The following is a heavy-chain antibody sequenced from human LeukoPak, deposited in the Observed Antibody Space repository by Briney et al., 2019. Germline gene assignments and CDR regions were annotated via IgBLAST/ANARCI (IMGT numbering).Heavy chain of an antibody. CDR1: GGSISSGSYY. J-gene: IGHJ6*03. CDR2: IYTSGST. Sequence: SETLSLTCSVSGGSISSGSYYWSWIRQPAGKGLEWIGRIYTSGSTNYNPSLKSRVTISVDTSKNQFSLNRISVTAADTAYYMDVWGKRTTVTGSS. CDR3: V. V-gene: IGHV4-61*02.